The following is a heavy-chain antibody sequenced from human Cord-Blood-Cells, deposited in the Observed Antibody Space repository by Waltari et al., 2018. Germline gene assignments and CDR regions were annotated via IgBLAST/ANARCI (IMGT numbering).Heavy chain of an antibody. V-gene: IGHV5-51*01. Sequence: EVQLVQSGAEVKKPGESLKISCKGSGYSFTSYWIGWVRQMPGKGLEWMGIIYPGDSDNRYSPSFQGQVTSSADKSISTAYLQWSSLKASDTAMYYCARAHNYYDSSGYSWDAFDIWGQGTMVTVSS. D-gene: IGHD3-22*01. J-gene: IGHJ3*02. CDR2: IYPGDSDN. CDR1: GYSFTSYW. CDR3: ARAHNYYDSSGYSWDAFDI.